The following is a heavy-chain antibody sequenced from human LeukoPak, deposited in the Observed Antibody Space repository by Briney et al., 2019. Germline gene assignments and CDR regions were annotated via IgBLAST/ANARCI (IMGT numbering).Heavy chain of an antibody. J-gene: IGHJ4*02. Sequence: GGSLRLSCAASGFTFSSYEMNWVRQAPGKGLEWVSYISSSGSTIYYADSVKGRFTISRDNAKNSLYLQMNSLRAEDTAVYYCARGVIAAAGTAHYWGQGTLVTVSS. D-gene: IGHD6-13*01. CDR2: ISSSGSTI. V-gene: IGHV3-48*03. CDR1: GFTFSSYE. CDR3: ARGVIAAAGTAHY.